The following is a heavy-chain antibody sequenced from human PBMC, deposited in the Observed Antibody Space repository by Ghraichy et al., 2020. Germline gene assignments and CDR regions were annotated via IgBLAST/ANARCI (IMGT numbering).Heavy chain of an antibody. CDR2: ISAYNGNT. D-gene: IGHD3-22*01. J-gene: IGHJ6*03. CDR1: GYTFTSYG. CDR3: ARSRDSGYYYDYYYYYMDV. V-gene: IGHV1-18*04. Sequence: ASVKVSCKASGYTFTSYGISWVRQAPGQGLEWMGWISAYNGNTNYAQKLQGRVTMTTDTSTSTAYMELRSLRSDDTAVYYCARSRDSGYYYDYYYYYMDVWGKGTTVTVSS.